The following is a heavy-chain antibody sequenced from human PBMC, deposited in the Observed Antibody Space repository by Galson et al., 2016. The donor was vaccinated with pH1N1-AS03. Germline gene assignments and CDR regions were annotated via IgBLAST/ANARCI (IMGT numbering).Heavy chain of an antibody. Sequence: QSGAEVKKPGESLKISCKASGYTFTSYGITWVRQAPGQGLEWMGWISAHNGYTKYAQKLQGRVTITTDTSTSTAYMGLRSLRSDDTAVGYCARAAGELLSSSDYWGQGTLVTVSS. CDR1: GYTFTSYG. J-gene: IGHJ4*02. CDR3: ARAAGELLSSSDY. V-gene: IGHV1-18*04. D-gene: IGHD1-26*01. CDR2: ISAHNGYT.